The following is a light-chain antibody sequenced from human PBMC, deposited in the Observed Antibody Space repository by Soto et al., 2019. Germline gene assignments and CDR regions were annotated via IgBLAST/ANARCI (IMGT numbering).Light chain of an antibody. J-gene: IGKJ2*01. V-gene: IGKV4-1*01. CDR3: QQYYSTPHP. CDR1: QSVLYSSNNKNY. CDR2: WAS. Sequence: DIVMTQSPDSLAVSLGERATINCKSSQSVLYSSNNKNYLAWYQQKPGQPPKLLIYWASTRESGVPDRFSGSGSGTDFTLTISSLQAEDVEVYYCQQYYSTPHPFGQGTKLEIK.